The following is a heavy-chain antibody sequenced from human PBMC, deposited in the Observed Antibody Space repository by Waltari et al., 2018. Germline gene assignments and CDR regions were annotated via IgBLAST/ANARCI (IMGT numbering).Heavy chain of an antibody. D-gene: IGHD4-17*01. CDR1: GGSISRSNW. V-gene: IGHV4-4*02. CDR3: ARDHTYDYGDPVAIYAFDI. Sequence: QVQLQESGPGLVKPSGTLSLTCAVSGGSISRSNWWSWVRQPPGKGLEWIGEIYHSGSTNYNPSLKSRVTISVDKSKNQFSLKLSSVTAADTAVYYCARDHTYDYGDPVAIYAFDIWGQGTMVTVSS. CDR2: IYHSGST. J-gene: IGHJ3*02.